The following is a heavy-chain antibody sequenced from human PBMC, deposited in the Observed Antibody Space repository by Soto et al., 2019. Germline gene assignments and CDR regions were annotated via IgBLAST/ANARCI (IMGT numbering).Heavy chain of an antibody. CDR3: ARDKITGLFDY. J-gene: IGHJ4*02. D-gene: IGHD2-8*02. Sequence: AETLSLTCTVYGGSFCGYSWSWIRQPPGKGLEWIGYMYHSGSTYYNPSLKSRVTISVDTSKNQFSLKLTSVTAADTAVYYCARDKITGLFDYWGQGTLVTVSS. V-gene: IGHV4-34*01. CDR1: GGSFCGYS. CDR2: MYHSGST.